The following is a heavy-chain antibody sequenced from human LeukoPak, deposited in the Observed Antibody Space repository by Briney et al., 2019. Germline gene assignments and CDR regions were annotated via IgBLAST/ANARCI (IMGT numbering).Heavy chain of an antibody. CDR3: ARQSIVVVPAAMDYYYYMDV. J-gene: IGHJ6*03. V-gene: IGHV4-34*01. Sequence: SETLSLTCAVYGGSFSGYYWSWIRQPPGKGLEWIGEINHSGSTNYNPSLKSRVTISVDTSKNQFSLKLSSVTAADTAVYYCARQSIVVVPAAMDYYYYMDVWGKGTTVTISS. D-gene: IGHD2-2*01. CDR1: GGSFSGYY. CDR2: INHSGST.